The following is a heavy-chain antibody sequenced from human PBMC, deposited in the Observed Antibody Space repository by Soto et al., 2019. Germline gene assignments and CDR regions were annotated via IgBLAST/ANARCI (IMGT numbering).Heavy chain of an antibody. V-gene: IGHV1-3*01. J-gene: IGHJ6*02. Sequence: GASVKVSCKASGYTFTSYAMHWVRQAPGQRLEWMGWINAGNGNTKYSQKFQGRVTITRDTSASTAYMELSSLRSEDTAVYYCARDLRRIAAAGYYYYYYGMDVWGQGTTVTVSS. CDR3: ARDLRRIAAAGYYYYYYGMDV. CDR2: INAGNGNT. D-gene: IGHD6-13*01. CDR1: GYTFTSYA.